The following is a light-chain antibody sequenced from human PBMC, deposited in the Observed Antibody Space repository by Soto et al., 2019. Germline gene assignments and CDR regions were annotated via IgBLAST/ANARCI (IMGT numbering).Light chain of an antibody. V-gene: IGLV2-14*01. CDR3: SSYTSGSTLIV. CDR2: GVT. Sequence: QSVLAQPASVSGSPGQSITISCTGASGDVGTHNYVPWYQQHPGKAPKLMIYGVTIRPSGISNRFSGSKSGNTASLTISGLQAEDQADSYCSSYTSGSTLIVFGTGTKVTVL. J-gene: IGLJ1*01. CDR1: SGDVGTHNY.